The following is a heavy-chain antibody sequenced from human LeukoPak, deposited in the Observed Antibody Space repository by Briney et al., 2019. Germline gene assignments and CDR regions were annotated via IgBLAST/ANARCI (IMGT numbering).Heavy chain of an antibody. D-gene: IGHD1-20*01. V-gene: IGHV3-15*01. Sequence: PGGSLRPSCAASGFTFSSYEMKWVRQAPGKGLEWAGRIKSTPDGGTTDYAAPVKGRFTISRDDSKNTLYLQMNSLKTEDTAVYYCTTINWNAAFDYWGQGTPVTVSS. CDR2: IKSTPDGGTT. CDR3: TTINWNAAFDY. CDR1: GFTFSSYE. J-gene: IGHJ4*02.